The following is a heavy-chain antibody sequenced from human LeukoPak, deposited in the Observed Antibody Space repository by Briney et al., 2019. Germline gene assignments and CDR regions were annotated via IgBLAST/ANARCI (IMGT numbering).Heavy chain of an antibody. Sequence: GASVKVSCKAPGYTFTSYYMHWVRQAPGQGLEWMGIINPSGGSTSYAQKFQGRVTMTRDTSTSTVYMELSSLRSEDTAVYYCARSNPPGGDVDYYMDVWGKGTTVTVSS. D-gene: IGHD3-16*01. CDR3: ARSNPPGGDVDYYMDV. CDR2: INPSGGST. CDR1: GYTFTSYY. J-gene: IGHJ6*03. V-gene: IGHV1-46*01.